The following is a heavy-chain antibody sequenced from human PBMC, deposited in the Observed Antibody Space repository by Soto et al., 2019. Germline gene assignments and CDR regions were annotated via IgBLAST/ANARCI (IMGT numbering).Heavy chain of an antibody. V-gene: IGHV4-59*01. CDR1: GGSISSYY. CDR2: IYYSGST. Sequence: SETLSLTCTVSGGSISSYYWSWIRQPPGKGLEWIGYIYYSGSTNYNPSLKSRVTISVDTSKNQFSLKLSSVTAADTAVYYCARDLRAAKNYYYYMDVWDKGTTVTVSS. D-gene: IGHD2-15*01. CDR3: ARDLRAAKNYYYYMDV. J-gene: IGHJ6*03.